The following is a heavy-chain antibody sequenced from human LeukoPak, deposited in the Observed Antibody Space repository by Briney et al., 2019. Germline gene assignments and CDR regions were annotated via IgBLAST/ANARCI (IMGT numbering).Heavy chain of an antibody. D-gene: IGHD4-17*01. V-gene: IGHV4-30-2*02. CDR3: AGDYGDYNYYFDY. Sequence: SETLSLTCAVSGGSISSGGYSWSWIRQPPGKGLEWIGYIYHSGSTYYNPSLKSRVTISVDTSKNQFSLKLSSVTAADTAVYYCAGDYGDYNYYFDYWGQGTLVTVSS. J-gene: IGHJ4*02. CDR1: GGSISSGGYS. CDR2: IYHSGST.